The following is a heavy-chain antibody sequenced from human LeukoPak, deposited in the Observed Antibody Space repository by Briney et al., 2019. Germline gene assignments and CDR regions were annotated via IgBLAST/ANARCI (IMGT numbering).Heavy chain of an antibody. J-gene: IGHJ4*02. CDR2: LCYSGST. Sequence: TSETLSLTCSVSGGSIGTSSYYWDWLRQPPGKGLEWIGGLCYSGSTYYNPSLKGRVTISGDTSNNQFSLNLGSVTAADTAVYYCARRTDRSAWSTYFDYWGQGTLVTVSS. V-gene: IGHV4-39*01. CDR1: GGSIGTSSYY. D-gene: IGHD6-19*01. CDR3: ARRTDRSAWSTYFDY.